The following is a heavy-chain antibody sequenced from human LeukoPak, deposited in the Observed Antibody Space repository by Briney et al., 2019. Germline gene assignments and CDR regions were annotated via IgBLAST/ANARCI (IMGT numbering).Heavy chain of an antibody. J-gene: IGHJ3*02. V-gene: IGHV4-4*02. Sequence: SETLSLTCAVSGGSISSSDWWSWVRQPPGKGLEWIGEIYHSGSTNYNPSLKSRVTISVDKSKNQFSLNLSSVTAADTAVYYCARDHYDYVWGSCRLGAFDIWGQGTMVTVSS. D-gene: IGHD3-16*02. CDR3: ARDHYDYVWGSCRLGAFDI. CDR2: IYHSGST. CDR1: GGSISSSDW.